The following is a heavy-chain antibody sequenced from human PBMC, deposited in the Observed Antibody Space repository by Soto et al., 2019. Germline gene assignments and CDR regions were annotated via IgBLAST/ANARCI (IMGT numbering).Heavy chain of an antibody. Sequence: QVQLVESGGGVVQPGRSLRLSCVASGFIFSNYGIHWVRQAPGKGLEWVAVLWYDGSKEYYVDSVRGRFTISRDNSKNTLYLQMNNLRAEDTAVYYCARGTGQQAPDFFDCWGQGAQVTVSA. D-gene: IGHD6-13*01. V-gene: IGHV3-33*01. J-gene: IGHJ4*02. CDR2: LWYDGSKE. CDR3: ARGTGQQAPDFFDC. CDR1: GFIFSNYG.